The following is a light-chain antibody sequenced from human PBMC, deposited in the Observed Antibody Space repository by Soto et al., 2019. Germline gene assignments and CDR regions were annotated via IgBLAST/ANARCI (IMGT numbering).Light chain of an antibody. J-gene: IGKJ2*01. Sequence: EIVLTQFPATLSLSPGARATLSCRASQSVPTYLAWYQHKPGQAPRLLIYDISNRAPGIPARFSASGSGTDFTLTINSLEPEDSATYYCQQRSCWPRNTFGQGTKLEIK. CDR2: DIS. CDR1: QSVPTY. V-gene: IGKV3-11*01. CDR3: QQRSCWPRNT.